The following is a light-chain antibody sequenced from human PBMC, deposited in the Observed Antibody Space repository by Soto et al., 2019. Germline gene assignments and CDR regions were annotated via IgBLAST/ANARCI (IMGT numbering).Light chain of an antibody. CDR1: SSNIGNNY. V-gene: IGLV1-51*01. CDR2: DYN. Sequence: QSVLTQPPSVSAAPGQKVTISCSGSSSNIGNNYISWYQQFPGTDPKLLIYDYNKRPSGIPDRFSGSKSGTSATLGITGLPAGDVAEKACGSWDSSLSAVVFGGGTKLTV. CDR3: GSWDSSLSAVV. J-gene: IGLJ3*02.